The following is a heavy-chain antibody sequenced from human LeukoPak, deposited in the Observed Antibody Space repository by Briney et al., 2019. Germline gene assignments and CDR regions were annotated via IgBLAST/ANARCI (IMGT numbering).Heavy chain of an antibody. CDR2: IYNSGST. D-gene: IGHD1-1*01. CDR3: ARQREGYYFDY. Sequence: SETLSLTCTVSGDSISNFYWNWIRQPPGKGLEWIGYIYNSGSTNYNPSLKSRVTISVDTSKNQFSLKLSSVTAADTAVYYCARQREGYYFDYWGQGTLVTVSS. CDR1: GDSISNFY. V-gene: IGHV4-59*01. J-gene: IGHJ4*02.